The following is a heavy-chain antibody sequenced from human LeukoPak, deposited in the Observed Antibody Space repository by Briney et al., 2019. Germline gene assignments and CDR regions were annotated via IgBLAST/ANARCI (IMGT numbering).Heavy chain of an antibody. CDR3: ARGHVGSYVYYYYYGMDV. CDR2: INHSEST. CDR1: GGSFSGYY. J-gene: IGHJ6*02. D-gene: IGHD6-6*01. V-gene: IGHV4-34*01. Sequence: SETLSLTCAVYGGSFSGYYWSWIRQPPKKGLEWIGEINHSESTNYNPSLKSRVTISVDTSKNQFSLKVRSVTAADTAGYYCARGHVGSYVYYYYYGMDVWGQGTTVTVSS.